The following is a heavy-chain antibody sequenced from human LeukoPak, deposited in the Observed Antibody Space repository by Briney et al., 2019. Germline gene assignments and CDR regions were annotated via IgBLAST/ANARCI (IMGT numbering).Heavy chain of an antibody. CDR2: INPNSGAT. J-gene: IGHJ2*01. D-gene: IGHD2-21*02. CDR1: GYTFTGYY. Sequence: ASVKVSCKPSGYTFTGYYMHWVRQAPGQGLEWMGRINPNSGATNYAQKFQGRVTMTRDTSISTAYMELTTLRSDVTAVYYCAKSIEYCGADCYGYFDLWGRGTLVTVSS. CDR3: AKSIEYCGADCYGYFDL. V-gene: IGHV1-2*06.